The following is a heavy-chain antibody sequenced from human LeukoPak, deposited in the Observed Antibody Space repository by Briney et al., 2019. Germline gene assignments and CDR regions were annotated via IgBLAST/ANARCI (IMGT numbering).Heavy chain of an antibody. J-gene: IGHJ4*02. V-gene: IGHV4-39*01. CDR1: GGSISSSSYY. CDR2: IYYSGST. D-gene: IGHD3-22*01. Sequence: PSETLSLTCTVSGGSISSSSYYWGWIRQPPRKGLEWIGSIYYSGSTYYNPSLKSRVTISVDTSKNQFSLKLSSVTAADTAVYYCARLVDSSGYYDGTFDYWGQGTLVTVSS. CDR3: ARLVDSSGYYDGTFDY.